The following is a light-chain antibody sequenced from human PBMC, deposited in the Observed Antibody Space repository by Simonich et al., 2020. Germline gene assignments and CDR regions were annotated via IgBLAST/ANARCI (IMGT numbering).Light chain of an antibody. J-gene: IGKJ4*01. CDR1: QRVSSN. CDR2: VAS. V-gene: IGKV3-15*01. CDR3: QQYNNWPPLT. Sequence: EIVMTQSPANLSVSPGERATLSCRAGQRVSSNLAWYQQKPGQAPRLLIYVASTRATGIPARFSGSGSGTEFTLTISSLQSEDFAVYYCQQYNNWPPLTFGGGTKVEIK.